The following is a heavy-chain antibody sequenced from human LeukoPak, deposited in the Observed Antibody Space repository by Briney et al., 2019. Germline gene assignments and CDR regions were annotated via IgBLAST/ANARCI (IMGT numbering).Heavy chain of an antibody. V-gene: IGHV3-23*01. CDR3: GQGYGNGWYPH. Sequence: GGSLRLSCTVSGFSVSTSGMSWVRQAQGKGLQTISAISVEGESAYYTDSVKGRFTISRDNSKNTLYLQMNSLRVEDTAVYFCGQGYGNGWYPHWGQGSLVSVSS. CDR2: ISVEGESA. CDR1: GFSVSTSG. D-gene: IGHD6-19*01. J-gene: IGHJ4*02.